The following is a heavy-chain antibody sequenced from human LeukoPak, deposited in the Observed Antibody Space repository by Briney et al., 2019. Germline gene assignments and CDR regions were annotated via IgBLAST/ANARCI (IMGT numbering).Heavy chain of an antibody. J-gene: IGHJ4*02. CDR1: GGTFSSYA. V-gene: IGHV1-69*04. CDR2: IIPIFGIT. D-gene: IGHD3-22*01. CDR3: AREYDSSGYLDY. Sequence: SVKVSCKASGGTFSSYAISWVRQAPGQGLEWMGRIIPIFGITNYAQKFQGRVTITADKSTSTAYMELSSLRSEDTAVYYCAREYDSSGYLDYWGQGTLVTVSS.